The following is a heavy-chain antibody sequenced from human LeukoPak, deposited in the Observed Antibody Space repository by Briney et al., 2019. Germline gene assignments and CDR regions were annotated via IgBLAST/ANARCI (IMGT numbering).Heavy chain of an antibody. D-gene: IGHD3-10*01. CDR2: IRSKANSYAT. CDR1: GFTFTTYW. CDR3: TGTMVRGVILVG. Sequence: GGSLRLSCAASGFTFTTYWMSWVRQAPGKGLEWVGRIRSKANSYATAYAASVKGRFTISRDDSKNTAYLQMNSLKTEDTAVYYCTGTMVRGVILVGWGQGTLVTVSS. V-gene: IGHV3-73*01. J-gene: IGHJ4*02.